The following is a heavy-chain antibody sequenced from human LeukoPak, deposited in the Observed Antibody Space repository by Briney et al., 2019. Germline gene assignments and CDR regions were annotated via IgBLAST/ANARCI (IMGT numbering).Heavy chain of an antibody. Sequence: GGSLRLSCEASGFVFGHSWMSWVRQAPGKGLEWVANINLDGSEINYLDSLTGRLTISSDNAKDSQYLQMNGLRAEDTAVYFCVRDRGYSTFDYWGQGTLVTVSS. CDR3: VRDRGYSTFDY. V-gene: IGHV3-7*03. CDR2: INLDGSEI. J-gene: IGHJ4*02. D-gene: IGHD3-22*01. CDR1: GFVFGHSW.